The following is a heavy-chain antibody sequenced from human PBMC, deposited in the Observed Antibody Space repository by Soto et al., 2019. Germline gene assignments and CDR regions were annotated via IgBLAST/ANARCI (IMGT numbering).Heavy chain of an antibody. Sequence: QVQLVQSGAEVKKPGASVKVSCKASGYTFTSYDINWVRQATGQGLEWMGWMNPNSGNTAYAQKFQGRVTMTRNTSISTAYMELSSLKSEYTVVYDCARERSSGCDYWGQGTLVTVSS. CDR1: GYTFTSYD. CDR3: ARERSSGCDY. D-gene: IGHD6-19*01. V-gene: IGHV1-8*01. J-gene: IGHJ4*02. CDR2: MNPNSGNT.